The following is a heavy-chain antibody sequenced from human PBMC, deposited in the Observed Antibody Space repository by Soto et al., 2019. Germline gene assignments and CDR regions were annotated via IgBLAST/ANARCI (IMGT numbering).Heavy chain of an antibody. J-gene: IGHJ4*02. CDR2: IYSGGST. D-gene: IGHD3-9*01. CDR1: GFTVSSNY. Sequence: PGGSLRLSCAASGFTVSSNYMSWVRQAPGKGLEWVSVIYSGGSTYYADSVKGRLTISRHNSKNTLYLQMNSLRAEDTAVYYCARGDYDILTGYANFDYWGQGTLVTVSS. CDR3: ARGDYDILTGYANFDY. V-gene: IGHV3-53*04.